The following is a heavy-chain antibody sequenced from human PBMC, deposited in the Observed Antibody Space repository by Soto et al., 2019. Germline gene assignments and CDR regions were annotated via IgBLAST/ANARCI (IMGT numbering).Heavy chain of an antibody. D-gene: IGHD2-8*02. J-gene: IGHJ4*02. CDR1: GGSFSGYS. CDR2: INHSGST. V-gene: IGHV4-34*01. CDR3: ARDKITGLFDY. Sequence: QVQLQQWGAGLLKPSETLSLTCAVYGGSFSGYSWTWIRQPPGTGLEWIAEINHSGSTNFSPSLKSRVTISVDTSNNQCSLKLTSVTAADTAVYYCARDKITGLFDYWGQGTLVTVSS.